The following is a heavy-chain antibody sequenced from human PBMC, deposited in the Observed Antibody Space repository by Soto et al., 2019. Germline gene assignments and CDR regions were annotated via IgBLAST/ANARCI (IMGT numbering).Heavy chain of an antibody. CDR1: GFIFSSYG. Sequence: QVQLVESGGGVVQPGRSLRLSCAASGFIFSSYGMHWVRQAPGKGLEWVAVISYEGSHTYYADSVKGRFTITRDKSNNTLYLQMNSLRPEDTAVYYCAKEVHCGGGICFWSEGFGYWGQGTLLSVSS. CDR3: AKEVHCGGGICFWSEGFGY. D-gene: IGHD2-15*01. CDR2: ISYEGSHT. J-gene: IGHJ4*02. V-gene: IGHV3-30*18.